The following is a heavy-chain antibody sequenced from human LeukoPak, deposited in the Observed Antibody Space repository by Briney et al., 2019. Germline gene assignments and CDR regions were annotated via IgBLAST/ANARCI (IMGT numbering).Heavy chain of an antibody. J-gene: IGHJ5*02. CDR2: IYYSGST. V-gene: IGHV4-59*08. CDR1: GGSISSYY. D-gene: IGHD3-22*01. CDR3: ARLGYYYDSSGYYRNWFDP. Sequence: PSETLSLTCTVSGGSISSYYWSWIRQPPGKGLEWIGYIYYSGSTNYNPSLKSRVTISVDTSKNQFSLKLSSVTAADTAVYYCARLGYYYDSSGYYRNWFDPWGQGTLVTVSS.